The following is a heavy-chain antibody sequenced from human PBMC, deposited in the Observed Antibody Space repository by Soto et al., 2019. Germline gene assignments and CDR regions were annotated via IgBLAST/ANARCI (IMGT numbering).Heavy chain of an antibody. Sequence: SVKVSCKASGGTFSSYAISWVRQAPGQGLEWMGGIIPIFGTANYAQKFQGRVTITADESTSTAYMELSSLRSEDTAVYYCARANITMIVVARGYDAFDIWGQGTMVTVSS. D-gene: IGHD3-22*01. CDR3: ARANITMIVVARGYDAFDI. V-gene: IGHV1-69*13. CDR1: GGTFSSYA. CDR2: IIPIFGTA. J-gene: IGHJ3*02.